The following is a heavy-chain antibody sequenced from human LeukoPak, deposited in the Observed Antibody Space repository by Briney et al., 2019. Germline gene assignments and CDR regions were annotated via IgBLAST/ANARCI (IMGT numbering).Heavy chain of an antibody. CDR3: ATVYSGYCSSTSCYFAY. CDR1: GYTLTELS. CDR2: FDPEDGET. D-gene: IGHD2-2*01. J-gene: IGHJ4*02. V-gene: IGHV1-24*01. Sequence: ASVKVSCKVSGYTLTELSMHWVRQAPGKGLEWMGGFDPEDGETIYAQKFQGRVTMTEDTSTDTAYMELSSLRSEDAAVYYCATVYSGYCSSTSCYFAYWGQGTLVTVSS.